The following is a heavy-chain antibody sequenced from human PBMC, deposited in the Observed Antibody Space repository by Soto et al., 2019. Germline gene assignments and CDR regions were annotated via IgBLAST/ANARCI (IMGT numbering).Heavy chain of an antibody. Sequence: PSETLSLTCTVSGGSISSGGYYCSWIRQHPGKGLEWIGYIYYSGSTYYNPSLKSRVTISVDTSKNQFSLKLSSVTAADTAVYYCARDRDCSGGSCYSGFDPWGQGTLVTVSS. D-gene: IGHD2-15*01. J-gene: IGHJ5*02. CDR3: ARDRDCSGGSCYSGFDP. CDR2: IYYSGST. V-gene: IGHV4-31*03. CDR1: GGSISSGGYY.